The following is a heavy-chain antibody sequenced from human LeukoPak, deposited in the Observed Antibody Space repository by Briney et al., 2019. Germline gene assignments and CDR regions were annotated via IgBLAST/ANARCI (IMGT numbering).Heavy chain of an antibody. CDR3: ARGSWLLAY. V-gene: IGHV4-34*01. CDR1: GGSFSGYY. D-gene: IGHD3-22*01. CDR2: INHSGST. J-gene: IGHJ4*02. Sequence: SETLSLTCAVYGGSFSGYYWSWIRQPPGKGLEWIGEINHSGSTNYNPSLKSRVTISVDTSKNQFSLKLSSVTAANTAVYYCARGSWLLAYWGQGTLVTVSS.